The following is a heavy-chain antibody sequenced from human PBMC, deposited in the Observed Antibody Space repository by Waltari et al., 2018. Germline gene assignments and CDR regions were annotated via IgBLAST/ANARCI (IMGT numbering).Heavy chain of an antibody. V-gene: IGHV3-30*02. CDR3: AKGPDSSHYFSNWLDP. CDR2: IEYDGYNK. CDR1: GFNFNTHG. J-gene: IGHJ5*02. D-gene: IGHD3-22*01. Sequence: QAQLLESGGGVVQPGGSLRISCAASGFNFNTHGLHWVRQVPGKGPEWVAFIEYDGYNKHYADSVKGRFTISRDNSKNTLYLQLSGLSREDTAVYSCAKGPDSSHYFSNWLDPWGQGTLVTVSS.